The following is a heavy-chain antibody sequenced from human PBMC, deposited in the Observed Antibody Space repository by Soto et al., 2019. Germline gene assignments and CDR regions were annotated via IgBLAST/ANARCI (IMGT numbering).Heavy chain of an antibody. D-gene: IGHD4-4*01. CDR3: ARDRPTENWFDP. CDR2: IYHTGST. CDR1: GGSISSDDFY. Sequence: QVQLQESGPGLVKPSQTLSLTCTVSGGSISSDDFYWSWIRQPPGKGLEWIGYIYHTGSTYYNPSLKSRVTMSVDTSKNQFSLKLSAVTAADTAVYFCARDRPTENWFDPWGQGTLVTVSS. J-gene: IGHJ5*02. V-gene: IGHV4-30-4*01.